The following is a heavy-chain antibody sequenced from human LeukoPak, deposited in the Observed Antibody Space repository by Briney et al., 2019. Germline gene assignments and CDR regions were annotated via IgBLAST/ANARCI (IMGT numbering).Heavy chain of an antibody. CDR1: GFIFSNYG. CDR2: ISYDGSNK. D-gene: IGHD1-26*01. Sequence: GRSLRLSCAASGFIFSNYGMHWVRQAPGKGLEWVSVISYDGSNKYYADSVKGRFTISRDNSKNTLYLQMNSLRAEDTAMYYCAKNSGSTALWGQGTLVTVSS. J-gene: IGHJ4*02. CDR3: AKNSGSTAL. V-gene: IGHV3-30*18.